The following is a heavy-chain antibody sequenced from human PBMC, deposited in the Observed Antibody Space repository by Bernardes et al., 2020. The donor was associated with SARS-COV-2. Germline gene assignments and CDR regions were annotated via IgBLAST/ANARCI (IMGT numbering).Heavy chain of an antibody. D-gene: IGHD4-17*01. CDR2: IHSSWST. CDR3: AREVRSGDRYFDF. V-gene: IGHV4-59*01. J-gene: IGHJ4*02. Sequence: SETLSLTCTVSGGSIRSSYCNWIRQSSGQGLAWIGYIHSSWSTQYNPSLQSRVTISIDPSKNQFSLNLSSVTAADAALYYCAREVRSGDRYFDFWGQGTLVT. CDR1: GGSIRSSY.